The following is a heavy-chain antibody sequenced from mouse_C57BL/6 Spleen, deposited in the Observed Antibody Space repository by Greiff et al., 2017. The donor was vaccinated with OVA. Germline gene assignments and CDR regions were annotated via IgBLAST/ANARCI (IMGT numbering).Heavy chain of an antibody. D-gene: IGHD1-1*01. J-gene: IGHJ2*01. Sequence: EVKLMESGGGLVKPGGSLKLSCAASGFTFSSYAMSWVRQTPEKRLEWVATISDGGSYTYYPDNVKGRFTISRDNAKNNLYLQMSHLKSEDTAMYYCARDRDYYGSSPSFDYWGQGTTLTVSS. CDR2: ISDGGSYT. CDR3: ARDRDYYGSSPSFDY. V-gene: IGHV5-4*01. CDR1: GFTFSSYA.